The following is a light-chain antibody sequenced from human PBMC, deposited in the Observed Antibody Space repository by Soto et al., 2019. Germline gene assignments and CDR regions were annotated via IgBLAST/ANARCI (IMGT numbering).Light chain of an antibody. CDR3: AAWDGSLKGWV. CDR2: RNH. V-gene: IGLV1-47*01. J-gene: IGLJ3*02. CDR1: SSNIGSNF. Sequence: QYVLTQPPSASGTPGQGVTFSCSGSSSNIGSNFVYWYQHLTGKAPKLLIYRNHQRPSGVPDRLSGSKSGTSASLAISGLRSEDEADYYCAAWDGSLKGWVFGGGTKLTVL.